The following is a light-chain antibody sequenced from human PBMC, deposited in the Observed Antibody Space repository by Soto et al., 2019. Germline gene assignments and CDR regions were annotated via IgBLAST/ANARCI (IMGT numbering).Light chain of an antibody. Sequence: DIRMTQSPSSLSASVGDRVTITCRASQSITTYLNWYQQKPGKAPKLLSYAASSLESGVPSTLRGSGSGTNFTLTISSLQPEEFATYYCQQSYSTPWTFGQGTKVEIK. J-gene: IGKJ1*01. CDR1: QSITTY. CDR3: QQSYSTPWT. V-gene: IGKV1-39*01. CDR2: AAS.